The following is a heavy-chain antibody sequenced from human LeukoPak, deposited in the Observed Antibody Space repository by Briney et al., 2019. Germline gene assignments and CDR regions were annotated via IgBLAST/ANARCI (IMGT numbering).Heavy chain of an antibody. CDR1: GGTFSSYA. V-gene: IGHV1-69*13. CDR3: ATQSEKGYYYDSSGYGYNWFDP. CDR2: IIPIFGTA. Sequence: SVKVSCKASGGTFSSYAISWVRQAPGQGLEWMGGIIPIFGTANYAQNFQGRVTITADESTSTAYMELSSLRSEDTAVYYCATQSEKGYYYDSSGYGYNWFDPWGQGTLVTVSS. D-gene: IGHD3-22*01. J-gene: IGHJ5*02.